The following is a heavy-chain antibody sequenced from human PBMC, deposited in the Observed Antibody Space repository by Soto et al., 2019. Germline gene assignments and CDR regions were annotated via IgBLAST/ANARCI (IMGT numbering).Heavy chain of an antibody. J-gene: IGHJ5*02. D-gene: IGHD2-2*01. V-gene: IGHV4-30-4*01. CDR1: AGSISSGDYY. CDR3: ARAPAAPDWLDP. CDR2: IYYSGST. Sequence: PSETLSLTCTVSAGSISSGDYYWSWIRQPPGKGLEWIGYIYYSGSTYYNPSLKSRVTISVDTSKNQFSLKLSSVTAADTAVYYCARAPAAPDWLDPGGQGTLVTVSS.